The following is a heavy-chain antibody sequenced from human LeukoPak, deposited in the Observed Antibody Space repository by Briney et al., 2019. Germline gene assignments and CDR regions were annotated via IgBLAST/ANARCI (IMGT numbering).Heavy chain of an antibody. V-gene: IGHV4-59*01. J-gene: IGHJ5*02. CDR2: IYYSGST. D-gene: IGHD3-10*01. CDR1: GGSISSYY. Sequence: SETLSLTCTVSGGSISSYYWSWIRQPPGKGLEWIGYIYYSGSTNYNPSLKSRVTISVDTSKNQFSLKLSSVTAADTAVYYCAREQKVTMVRGVIIAGDWFDPWSQGTLVTVSS. CDR3: AREQKVTMVRGVIIAGDWFDP.